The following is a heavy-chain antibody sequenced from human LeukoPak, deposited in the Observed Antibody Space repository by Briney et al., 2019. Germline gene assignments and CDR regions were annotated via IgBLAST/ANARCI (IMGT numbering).Heavy chain of an antibody. J-gene: IGHJ4*02. V-gene: IGHV1-8*01. CDR2: MNPNSGNT. CDR1: GYTFTNYD. D-gene: IGHD2-2*01. CDR3: ARVSRLRRHIVVVPAAMEDSDYESSGQPLAY. Sequence: ASVKVSCKASGYTFTNYDINWVRQATGQGLEWMGWMNPNSGNTGYAQKFQGRVTMTRNTSISTAYMELSSLRSEDTAVYYCARVSRLRRHIVVVPAAMEDSDYESSGQPLAYWGQGTLVTVSS.